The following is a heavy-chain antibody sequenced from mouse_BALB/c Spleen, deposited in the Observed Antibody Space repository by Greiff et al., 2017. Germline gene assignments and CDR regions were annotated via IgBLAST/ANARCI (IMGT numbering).Heavy chain of an antibody. V-gene: IGHV1-7*01. D-gene: IGHD1-1*01. Sequence: QVQLKESGAELAKPGASVKMSCKASGYTFTSYWMHWVKQRPGQGLEWIGYINPSTGYTEYNQKFKDKATLTADKSSSTAYMQLSSLTSEDSAVYYCASRSSYDAMDYWGQGTSVTVSS. CDR3: ASRSSYDAMDY. J-gene: IGHJ4*01. CDR1: GYTFTSYW. CDR2: INPSTGYT.